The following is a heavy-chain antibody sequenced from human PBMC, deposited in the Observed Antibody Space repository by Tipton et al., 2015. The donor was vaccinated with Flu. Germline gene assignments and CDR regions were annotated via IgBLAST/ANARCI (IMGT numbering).Heavy chain of an antibody. J-gene: IGHJ4*02. Sequence: TLSLTCTVSGGSISSYYWSWIRQPPGKGLEWIWYIYHSGSTNYNPSLKSRVTISVDTSKNQFSLKLSSVTAADTAVYYCARGDCSSTSCLDYWGQGTLVTVSS. V-gene: IGHV4-59*01. CDR3: ARGDCSSTSCLDY. D-gene: IGHD2-2*01. CDR2: IYHSGST. CDR1: GGSISSYY.